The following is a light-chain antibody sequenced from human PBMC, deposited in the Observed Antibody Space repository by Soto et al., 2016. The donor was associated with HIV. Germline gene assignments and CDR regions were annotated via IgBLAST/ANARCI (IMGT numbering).Light chain of an antibody. J-gene: IGKJ5*01. Sequence: PGESASISCRSSQSLLHSNGYYYLTWYLQRPGQSPRRLISLGSNRASGVPDRLSGSGSGTDFTLRISRVEPEDVGIYYCMQALQTPLTFGQGTRLEIK. V-gene: IGKV2-28*01. CDR3: MQALQTPLT. CDR2: LGS. CDR1: QSLLHSNGYYY.